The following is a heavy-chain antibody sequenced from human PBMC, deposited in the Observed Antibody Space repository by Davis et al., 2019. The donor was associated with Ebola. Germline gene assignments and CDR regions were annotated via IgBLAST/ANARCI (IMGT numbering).Heavy chain of an antibody. CDR3: AHRGSNCSSTSCYLHYFDY. Sequence: SGPTLVKPKQTLTLTCTFSGFSLSTSGVGVGWIRQPPGKALEWLALIYWDDDKRYSPSLKSRLTITKDTSKNQVVLTMTNMDPVDTATYYCAHRGSNCSSTSCYLHYFDYWGQGTLVTVSS. D-gene: IGHD2-2*01. V-gene: IGHV2-5*02. J-gene: IGHJ4*02. CDR1: GFSLSTSGVG. CDR2: IYWDDDK.